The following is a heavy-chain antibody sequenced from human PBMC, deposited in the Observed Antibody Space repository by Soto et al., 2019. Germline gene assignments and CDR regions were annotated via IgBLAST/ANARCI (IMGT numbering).Heavy chain of an antibody. J-gene: IGHJ4*02. CDR2: IIPILGIA. CDR3: VYGSGSYRLSYYFDY. CDR1: GGTFSSYT. V-gene: IGHV1-69*02. Sequence: SVKVSCKASGGTFSSYTISWVRQAPGQGLEWMGRIIPILGIANYAQKFQGRVTITADKSTSTAYMELSSLRSEDTAVYYCVYGSGSYRLSYYFDYWGQGTLVTAPQ. D-gene: IGHD3-10*01.